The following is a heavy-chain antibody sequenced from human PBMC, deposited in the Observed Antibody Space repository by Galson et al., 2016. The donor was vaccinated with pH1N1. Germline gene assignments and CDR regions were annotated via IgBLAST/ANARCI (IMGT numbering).Heavy chain of an antibody. CDR2: IFYSGST. Sequence: TLSLTCTVSGGSISSGGYYWSWIHQHPGKGLEWIGYIFYSGSTYYNPSLKSRVTISVDTSKNQFSLKLISVTAADTAVYYCARGVSVAGTPQLDYWGQGTLVTVSS. V-gene: IGHV4-31*03. CDR1: GGSISSGGYY. CDR3: ARGVSVAGTPQLDY. D-gene: IGHD6-19*01. J-gene: IGHJ4*02.